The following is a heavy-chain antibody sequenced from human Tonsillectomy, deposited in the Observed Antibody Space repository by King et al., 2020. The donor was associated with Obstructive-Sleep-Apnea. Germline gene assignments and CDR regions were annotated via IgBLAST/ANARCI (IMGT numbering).Heavy chain of an antibody. V-gene: IGHV4-39*07. CDR1: GGSIISSSYY. CDR2: IYYSGST. Sequence: LQLQESGPGLQKPSETLSLTCTVSGGSIISSSYYWGWIRQPPGKGLEWIGSIYYSGSTYYNPSLKSRVTVSVDTTKNQFSLKWSSVTAADTAVYYCAREGYYYPSGSPRYFDYWGQGTLVTVSS. CDR3: AREGYYYPSGSPRYFDY. J-gene: IGHJ4*02. D-gene: IGHD3-10*01.